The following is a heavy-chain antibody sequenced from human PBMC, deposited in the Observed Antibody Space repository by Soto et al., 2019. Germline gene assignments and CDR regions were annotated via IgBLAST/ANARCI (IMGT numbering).Heavy chain of an antibody. J-gene: IGHJ4*02. CDR3: ARAMDIGNDILTGYWTPFDY. D-gene: IGHD3-9*01. V-gene: IGHV3-21*01. CDR1: GFTFSSYA. Sequence: PGGSLRLSCAASGFTFSSYAMSWVRQAPGKGLEWVSSISSSSSYIYYADSVKGRFTISRDNAKNSLYLQMNSLRAEDTAVYYCARAMDIGNDILTGYWTPFDYWGQGTLVTVSS. CDR2: ISSSSSYI.